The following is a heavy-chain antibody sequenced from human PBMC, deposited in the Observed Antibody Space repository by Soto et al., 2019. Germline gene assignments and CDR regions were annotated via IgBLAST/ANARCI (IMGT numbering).Heavy chain of an antibody. CDR1: GGTFSSYA. J-gene: IGHJ4*02. CDR2: IIPIFGTA. Sequence: SVKVSCKASGGTFSSYAISWVRQAPGQGLEWMGGIIPIFGTANYAQKFQGRVTITADESTSTAYMEMSSLRSEDTAAYYCARYPSYGSGIYYLTISPNVSYWGQGTLVTVSS. CDR3: ARYPSYGSGIYYLTISPNVSY. V-gene: IGHV1-69*13. D-gene: IGHD3-10*01.